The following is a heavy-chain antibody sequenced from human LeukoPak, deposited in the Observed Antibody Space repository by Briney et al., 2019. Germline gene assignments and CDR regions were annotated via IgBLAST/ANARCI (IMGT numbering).Heavy chain of an antibody. CDR1: GFTFSGYA. D-gene: IGHD1-26*01. CDR2: ISGGSSYI. V-gene: IGHV3-21*01. J-gene: IGHJ4*02. Sequence: GALRLSCAASGFTFSGYAMKWARQAPGKGLEWVSSISGGSSYIYYADSVKGRFPISRDNAKNSLYLQMNSLRAEDTAVYYCARVIGGATPYYFDYWGQGTLVTVSS. CDR3: ARVIGGATPYYFDY.